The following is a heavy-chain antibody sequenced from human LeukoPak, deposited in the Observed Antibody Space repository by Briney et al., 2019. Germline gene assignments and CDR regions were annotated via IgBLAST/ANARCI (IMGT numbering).Heavy chain of an antibody. CDR3: AKSAYMVRGVIDY. J-gene: IGHJ4*02. V-gene: IGHV3-30*18. CDR1: GFTFSSYG. D-gene: IGHD3-10*01. CDR2: ISYDGSNK. Sequence: GGSLRLSCAASGFTFSSYGMHWVRQAPGKGLEWVAVISYDGSNKYYADSVKGRFTISRDNSKNTLYLQMNSLRAEDTAVYYCAKSAYMVRGVIDYWGQGTLVTVSS.